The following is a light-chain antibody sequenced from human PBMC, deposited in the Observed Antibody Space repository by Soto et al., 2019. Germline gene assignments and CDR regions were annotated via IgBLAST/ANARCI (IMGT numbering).Light chain of an antibody. J-gene: IGLJ3*02. CDR1: NIGSKS. V-gene: IGLV3-21*02. Sequence: SYELTQPPSVSVAPGQTARITCGGNNIGSKSVHWYQEKPGQAPVLVVYDDSDRPSGIPERFSGSNTGNTATLTISRVEDGDEADYYCQVWDSTNDHRVFGGGTKVTVL. CDR3: QVWDSTNDHRV. CDR2: DDS.